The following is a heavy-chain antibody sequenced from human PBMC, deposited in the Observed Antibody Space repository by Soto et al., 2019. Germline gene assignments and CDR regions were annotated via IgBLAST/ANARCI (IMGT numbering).Heavy chain of an antibody. CDR2: ISYDGSNK. Sequence: QVQLVESGGGVVQPGRSMRLSCAASGFTFSSYAMHWVRQAPGKGLEWVAVISYDGSNKYYADSVKGRFTISRDNSKNTLYLQMNSLRGEETAVYYCASDPGEWELDAFDIWGQGTMVTVSS. CDR3: ASDPGEWELDAFDI. J-gene: IGHJ3*02. CDR1: GFTFSSYA. D-gene: IGHD1-26*01. V-gene: IGHV3-30-3*01.